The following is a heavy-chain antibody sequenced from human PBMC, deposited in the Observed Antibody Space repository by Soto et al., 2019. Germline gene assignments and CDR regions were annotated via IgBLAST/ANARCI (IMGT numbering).Heavy chain of an antibody. D-gene: IGHD3-3*01. J-gene: IGHJ6*02. CDR3: AGADFWSGRQYYYYYGMDV. CDR2: IYYSGST. CDR1: GGSISSGDYY. V-gene: IGHV4-30-4*01. Sequence: SETLSLTCTVSGGSISSGDYYWSWIRQPPGKGLEWIGYIYYSGSTYYNPSLKSRVTISVDTSKNQLSLKLSSVTAADTAVYYCAGADFWSGRQYYYYYGMDVWGQGTTVTVSS.